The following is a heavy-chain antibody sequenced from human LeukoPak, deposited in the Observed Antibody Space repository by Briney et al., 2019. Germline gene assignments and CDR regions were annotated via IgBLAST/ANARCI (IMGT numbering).Heavy chain of an antibody. Sequence: SETLSLTCTVSGGSISSGDYYWSWIRQPPGKGLEWIGYIYYSGSTYYHPSLKSRDTISVDTSKTQFSLKLSAVTAADTAVYYFARENYYGSGSYPYLDYWGQGTLVTVS. J-gene: IGHJ4*02. V-gene: IGHV4-30-4*01. D-gene: IGHD3-10*01. CDR3: ARENYYGSGSYPYLDY. CDR2: IYYSGST. CDR1: GGSISSGDYY.